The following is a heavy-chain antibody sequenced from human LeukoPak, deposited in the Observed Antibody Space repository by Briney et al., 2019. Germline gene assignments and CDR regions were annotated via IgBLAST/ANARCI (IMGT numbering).Heavy chain of an antibody. CDR3: ARQSHFDWYAFDI. Sequence: GESLKISCKGSGYSFTSYWIGWGRQMPGKGLEWMGIIYPDDSDTRYSPSFQGQVTISADKSISTAYLQWSSLKASDTAMYYCARQSHFDWYAFDIWGQGTMVTVSS. V-gene: IGHV5-51*01. D-gene: IGHD3-9*01. CDR1: GYSFTSYW. CDR2: IYPDDSDT. J-gene: IGHJ3*02.